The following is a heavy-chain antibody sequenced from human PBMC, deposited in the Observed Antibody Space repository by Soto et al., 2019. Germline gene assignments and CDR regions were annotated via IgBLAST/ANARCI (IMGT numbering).Heavy chain of an antibody. V-gene: IGHV3-48*02. CDR2: ISSSSSTI. CDR1: GFTFSSYS. CDR3: AKTPPRGGLFPFFGVAPPLGGYFAY. Sequence: GGSLRLSCAASGFTFSSYSMNWVRQAPGKGLEWVSYISSSSSTIYYADSVKGRFTISRDNAKNSLYLQMNSLRDEDTAVYYWAKTPPRGGLFPFFGVAPPLGGYFAYGGKGTLVPVPS. D-gene: IGHD3-3*01. J-gene: IGHJ4*02.